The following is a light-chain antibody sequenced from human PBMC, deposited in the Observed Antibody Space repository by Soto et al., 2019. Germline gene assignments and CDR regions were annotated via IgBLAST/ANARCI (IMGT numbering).Light chain of an antibody. J-gene: IGKJ1*01. CDR1: QGISNS. CDR2: GAS. Sequence: DIQMTQSSYSLSAYIVDRLTITWRASQGISNSLAWYQQKPGKVPKVLISGASSLQSGVPSRFSGSGSGTVFTLTISSLQPEDVATYYCQKYNSAPWTFGQGTKVDI. V-gene: IGKV1-27*01. CDR3: QKYNSAPWT.